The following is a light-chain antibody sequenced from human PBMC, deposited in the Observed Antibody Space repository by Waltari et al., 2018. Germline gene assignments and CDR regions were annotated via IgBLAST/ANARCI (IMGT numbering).Light chain of an antibody. CDR1: QSVGRA. Sequence: ETVLTQSPGTLAFSPGERATLSCSASQSVGRALAWYQQKPGQAPRLRSYDASSRATGISDKFSGSGSGTDLSLTISRVEPEDCAVYFCQMYVRLPVTFGQGTKVEVK. CDR2: DAS. J-gene: IGKJ1*01. V-gene: IGKV3-20*01. CDR3: QMYVRLPVT.